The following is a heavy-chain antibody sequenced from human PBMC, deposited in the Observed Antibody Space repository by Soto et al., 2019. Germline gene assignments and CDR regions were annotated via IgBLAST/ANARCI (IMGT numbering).Heavy chain of an antibody. CDR2: ISTNGGST. Sequence: GGSLILSCSASGFTFSIYAMHWVRQAPGKGLEYVSSISTNGGSTHYADSVKGRFTISRDNSKNTQYLQMSSLRADDTAVYYCVKGEYYYDSSGYYPFDYWGQGTPVTVSS. CDR1: GFTFSIYA. V-gene: IGHV3-64D*06. D-gene: IGHD3-22*01. CDR3: VKGEYYYDSSGYYPFDY. J-gene: IGHJ4*02.